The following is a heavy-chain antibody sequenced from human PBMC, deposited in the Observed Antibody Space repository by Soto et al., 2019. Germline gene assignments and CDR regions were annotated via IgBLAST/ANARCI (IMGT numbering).Heavy chain of an antibody. CDR2: ISAYNGNT. J-gene: IGHJ4*02. Sequence: ASVKVSCKASGYTFTSYGISWVRQAPGQGLEWMGWISAYNGNTNYTQKLQGRVTVTTDTSTSTAYMELRSLRSDDTAVYYCARDEPRYDISTGYRNDYWGQGTLVT. CDR3: ARDEPRYDISTGYRNDY. V-gene: IGHV1-18*01. D-gene: IGHD3-9*01. CDR1: GYTFTSYG.